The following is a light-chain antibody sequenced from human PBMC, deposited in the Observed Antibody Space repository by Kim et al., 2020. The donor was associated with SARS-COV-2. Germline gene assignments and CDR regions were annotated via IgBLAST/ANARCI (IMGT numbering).Light chain of an antibody. CDR2: ATS. J-gene: IGKJ2*03. V-gene: IGKV3-20*01. Sequence: SPGQSATLSFRASLNVDSASLAWYQQKPGQAPSLLIYATSTRSTGIPDSFSGSGSGTDFTLTINRLETEDFAVYYCQQYGGSPLYSFGQGTKLEI. CDR3: QQYGGSPLYS. CDR1: LNVDSAS.